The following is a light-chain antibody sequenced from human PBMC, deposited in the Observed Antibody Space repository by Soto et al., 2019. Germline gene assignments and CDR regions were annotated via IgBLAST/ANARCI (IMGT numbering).Light chain of an antibody. Sequence: QSVLTQPPSASGTPGQRVTISCSGSSSNIESNFVYWYQQFQGTSPQLLIYRNNQRPSGVPDRFAGSKSGTSASLAISALRAEDEADYYCTLWDASRRGRLFGGGTKLTVL. CDR3: TLWDASRRGRL. V-gene: IGLV1-47*01. J-gene: IGLJ2*01. CDR1: SSNIESNF. CDR2: RNN.